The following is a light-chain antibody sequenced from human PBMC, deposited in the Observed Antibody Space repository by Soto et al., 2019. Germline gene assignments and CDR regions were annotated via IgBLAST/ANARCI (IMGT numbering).Light chain of an antibody. CDR1: RSNIGAGYD. CDR2: GNS. J-gene: IGLJ1*01. V-gene: IGLV1-40*01. Sequence: QPVLTHPPSVSGAPRQRGTISCTGSRSNIGAGYDVHWYQQLPGTAPKLLIYGNSNRPSGVPDRFSGSKSGTSASLAITGLQAEDEADYYCQSYDSSMSGYVFGTGTKVTVL. CDR3: QSYDSSMSGYV.